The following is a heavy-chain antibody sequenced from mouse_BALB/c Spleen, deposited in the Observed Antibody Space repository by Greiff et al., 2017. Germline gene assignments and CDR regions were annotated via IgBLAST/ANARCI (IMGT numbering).Heavy chain of an antibody. CDR3: ARGDYDRDYYAMDY. CDR2: IYPGDGDT. CDR1: GYAFSSSW. V-gene: IGHV1-82*01. Sequence: QVHVKQSGPELVKPGASVKISCKASGYAFSSSWMNWVKQRPGQGLEWIGRIYPGDGDTNYNGKFKGKATLTADKSSSTAYMQLSSLTSVDSAVYFCARGDYDRDYYAMDYWGQGTSVTVSS. D-gene: IGHD2-4*01. J-gene: IGHJ4*01.